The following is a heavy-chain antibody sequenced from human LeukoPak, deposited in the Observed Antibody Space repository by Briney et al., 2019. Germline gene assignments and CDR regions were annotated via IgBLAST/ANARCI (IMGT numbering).Heavy chain of an antibody. V-gene: IGHV1-46*01. CDR1: GYTFTSYY. CDR3: ARGGDGSSSPRFQSIDY. D-gene: IGHD6-6*01. Sequence: ASVKVSCKASGYTFTSYYMHWVRQAPGQGLEWMGIINPSGGSTSYAQKFQGRVTMTRDTSTSTVYMELSSLRSEDTAAYYCARGGDGSSSPRFQSIDYWGQGTLVTVSS. CDR2: INPSGGST. J-gene: IGHJ4*02.